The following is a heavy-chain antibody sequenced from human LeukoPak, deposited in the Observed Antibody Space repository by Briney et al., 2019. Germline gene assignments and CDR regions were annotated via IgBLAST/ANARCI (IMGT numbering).Heavy chain of an antibody. Sequence: PSETLSLTCTVSGGSISSYYWSWIRQPPGRGLEWIGYIYYSASTNYNPSLKSRVTISVDTSKNRFSLRLSSVTAADTAVYYCARVARCTSCFDVDYWGQGTLVTVSS. CDR1: GGSISSYY. D-gene: IGHD2-2*01. CDR2: IYYSAST. V-gene: IGHV4-59*08. CDR3: ARVARCTSCFDVDY. J-gene: IGHJ4*02.